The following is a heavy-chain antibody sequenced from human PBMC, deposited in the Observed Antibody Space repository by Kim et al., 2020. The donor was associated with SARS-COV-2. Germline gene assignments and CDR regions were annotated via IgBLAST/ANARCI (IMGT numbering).Heavy chain of an antibody. J-gene: IGHJ4*02. CDR3: ARGDHNYYDSSGYYADY. CDR2: MNPNSGNT. V-gene: IGHV1-8*01. Sequence: ASVKVSCKASGYTFTSYDINWVRQATGQGLEWMGWMNPNSGNTGYAQKFQGRVTMTRNTSISTAYMELSSLRSEDTAVYYCARGDHNYYDSSGYYADYWGQGTLVTVSS. D-gene: IGHD3-22*01. CDR1: GYTFTSYD.